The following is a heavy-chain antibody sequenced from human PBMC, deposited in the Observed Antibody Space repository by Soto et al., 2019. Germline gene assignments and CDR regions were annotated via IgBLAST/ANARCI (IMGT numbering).Heavy chain of an antibody. J-gene: IGHJ4*02. CDR1: VLTFSRDG. CDR2: ISYDGSKK. CDR3: AGGYDWGDY. Sequence: QVQLVESGGGVVQPGRSLRLSCVASVLTFSRDGMLWVRQAPGKGLEWVAVISYDGSKKYHADSVKGRFTISRDNSKNTLYLQMNSLKVEDTAVYYCAGGYDWGDYWGQGTLVTVSS. V-gene: IGHV3-30*03. D-gene: IGHD5-12*01.